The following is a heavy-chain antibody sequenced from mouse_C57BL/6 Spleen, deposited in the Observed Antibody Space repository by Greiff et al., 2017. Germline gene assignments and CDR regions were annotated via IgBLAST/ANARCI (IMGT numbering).Heavy chain of an antibody. V-gene: IGHV1-26*01. D-gene: IGHD2-4*01. Sequence: VQLQQSGPELVKPGASVKISCKASGYTFTDYYMNWVKQSHGKSLEWIGDINPNNGGTSYNQKFKGKATLTVDKSSSTAYMELRSLTSEDSAVYYCARVGYYDYEFDYWGQGTTHTVSS. J-gene: IGHJ2*01. CDR1: GYTFTDYY. CDR3: ARVGYYDYEFDY. CDR2: INPNNGGT.